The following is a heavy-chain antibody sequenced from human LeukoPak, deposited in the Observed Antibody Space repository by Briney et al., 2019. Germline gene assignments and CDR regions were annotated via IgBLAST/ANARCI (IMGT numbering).Heavy chain of an antibody. J-gene: IGHJ5*02. Sequence: SVKVSCKPCGGTFSSYAISWVRQAPGQGIDWMGGIIPIFGTANYAQKFQGRVTITTDESTSTAYMELSSLRSEDTAVYYCARPQSSGPYLWGNWFDPWGQGTLVTVSA. CDR2: IIPIFGTA. V-gene: IGHV1-69*05. CDR3: ARPQSSGPYLWGNWFDP. CDR1: GGTFSSYA. D-gene: IGHD6-19*01.